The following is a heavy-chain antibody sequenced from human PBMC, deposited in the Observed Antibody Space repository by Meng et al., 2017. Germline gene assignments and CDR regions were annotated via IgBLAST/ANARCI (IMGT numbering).Heavy chain of an antibody. D-gene: IGHD6-19*01. J-gene: IGHJ4*02. Sequence: GESLKISCAASGFTFSSYAMHWVRQAPGKGLEWVAVISYDGSNKYYADSVKGRFTISRDNSKNTLYLQMNSLRAADTAVYYCARGAGEQWPDIYYFDYWGQGTLVTVSS. CDR3: ARGAGEQWPDIYYFDY. CDR1: GFTFSSYA. CDR2: ISYDGSNK. V-gene: IGHV3-30*04.